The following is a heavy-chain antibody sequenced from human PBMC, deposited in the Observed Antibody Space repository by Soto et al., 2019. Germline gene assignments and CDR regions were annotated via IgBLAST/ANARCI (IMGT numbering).Heavy chain of an antibody. CDR3: AKSLRAGSWNKKYYFDY. J-gene: IGHJ4*02. D-gene: IGHD1-1*01. CDR2: LSGSGIST. CDR1: GFTFSSYA. V-gene: IGHV3-23*01. Sequence: EVQLLESGGGLVQPGGSLRLSCAASGFTFSSYAMGWVRQAPGKGLEWVSALSGSGISTYYADSVQGRFTISRDNAKNTLYLQMNSLRAEDTGVYDCAKSLRAGSWNKKYYFDYWGQGTLVTVSS.